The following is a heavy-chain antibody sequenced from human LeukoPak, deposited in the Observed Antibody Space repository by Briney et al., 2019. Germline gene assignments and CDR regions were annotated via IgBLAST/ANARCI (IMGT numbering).Heavy chain of an antibody. CDR3: ARRELLSTPDAFDI. J-gene: IGHJ3*02. CDR2: IYYSGST. Sequence: SETLSLTCTASGGSISSSSYYWGWIRQPPGKGLEWIGSIYYSGSTYYNPSLKSRVTISVDTSKNQFSLKVSSVTAADTAVYYCARRELLSTPDAFDIWGQGTMVTVSS. CDR1: GGSISSSSYY. V-gene: IGHV4-39*01. D-gene: IGHD3-10*01.